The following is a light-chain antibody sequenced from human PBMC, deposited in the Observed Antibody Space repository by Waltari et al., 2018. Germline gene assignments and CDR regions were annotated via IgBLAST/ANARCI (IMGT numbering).Light chain of an antibody. Sequence: DIVMTQSPDSLAVSLGERATINCKSSQNILYNSNNKNYLAWYQQKPGQSTRVLINWASIRESAVPDRFSASGSGTEFTLTINNLEAEDVAVYYCQQYFTTPPVFGGGTRVEI. CDR2: WAS. J-gene: IGKJ4*01. CDR1: QNILYNSNNKNY. V-gene: IGKV4-1*01. CDR3: QQYFTTPPV.